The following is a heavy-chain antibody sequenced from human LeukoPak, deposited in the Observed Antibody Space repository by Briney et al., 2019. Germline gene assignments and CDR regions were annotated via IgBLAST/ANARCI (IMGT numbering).Heavy chain of an antibody. J-gene: IGHJ4*02. CDR3: ARLLSGNYRHDF. D-gene: IGHD1-26*01. CDR1: GFSLSTSGMC. CDR2: IDWDDDK. V-gene: IGHV2-70*11. Sequence: SGPALVKPTQTLTLTCTFSGFSLSTSGMCVSWIRQPPGKALEWLARIDWDDDKYYSTSLKTRLTISKDTSKNQVVLAVTNMDPVDTATYYCARLLSGNYRHDFWGQGTLVTVSS.